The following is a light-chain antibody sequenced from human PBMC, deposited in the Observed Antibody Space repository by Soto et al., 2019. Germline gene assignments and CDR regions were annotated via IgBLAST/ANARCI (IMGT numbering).Light chain of an antibody. CDR1: QDISVY. CDR3: QKFNTAPLT. V-gene: IGKV1-27*01. J-gene: IGKJ5*01. CDR2: SAS. Sequence: DIQMTQSPSSLSASVGDRVTITCRASQDISVYLAWYQQKPGKVPKLLIYSASTLQSGVPSRFSGSGSGTYLTLTISSLQPEDVATYFCQKFNTAPLTFGQGTRLEIK.